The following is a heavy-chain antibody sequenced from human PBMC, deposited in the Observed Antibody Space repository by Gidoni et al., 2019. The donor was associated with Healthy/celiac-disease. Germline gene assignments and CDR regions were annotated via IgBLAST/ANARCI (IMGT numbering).Heavy chain of an antibody. CDR2: INPNSGGT. V-gene: IGHV1-2*02. D-gene: IGHD2-15*01. J-gene: IGHJ6*02. CDR1: GYTFTGYY. Sequence: QVQLVQSGAEVKKPGASVKVSCKASGYTFTGYYLHWLRQAPGQGLEWMGWINPNSGGTNYAQKFQGRVTMTRDTSISTAYMELSRLRSDDTAVYYCARVKGGFNCSGGSCYYYYYGMDVWGQGTTVTVSS. CDR3: ARVKGGFNCSGGSCYYYYYGMDV.